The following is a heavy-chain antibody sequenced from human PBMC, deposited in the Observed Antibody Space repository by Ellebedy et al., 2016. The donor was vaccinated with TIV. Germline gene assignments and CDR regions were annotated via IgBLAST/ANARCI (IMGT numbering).Heavy chain of an antibody. CDR2: INSDGSRT. V-gene: IGHV3-74*01. CDR1: GLSVSSKY. D-gene: IGHD3-10*01. J-gene: IGHJ4*02. CDR3: ASRGVAVQGADY. Sequence: PGGSLRLSCAGSGLSVSSKYMSWVRQAPGKGLVWVSLINSDGSRTTYADSVKGRFTISRDNAKNTLYLQMNSLRAEDTAVYYCASRGVAVQGADYWGQGTLVTVSS.